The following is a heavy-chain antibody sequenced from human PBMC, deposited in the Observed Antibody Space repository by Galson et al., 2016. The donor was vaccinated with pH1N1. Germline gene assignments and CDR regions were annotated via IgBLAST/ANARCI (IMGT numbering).Heavy chain of an antibody. CDR3: ARDSTRFGVVPAAYYYGMDV. D-gene: IGHD2-2*01. J-gene: IGHJ6*02. CDR1: GGSISSDSYY. V-gene: IGHV4-61*02. Sequence: LSLTCSVSGGSISSDSYYWSWIRQPAGKGLEWIGRIYTSGSTNYNPSLKSRVTISVDTSKNHFSLRLSSVTAADTAVYFCARDSTRFGVVPAAYYYGMDVLGQGTTVTVSS. CDR2: IYTSGST.